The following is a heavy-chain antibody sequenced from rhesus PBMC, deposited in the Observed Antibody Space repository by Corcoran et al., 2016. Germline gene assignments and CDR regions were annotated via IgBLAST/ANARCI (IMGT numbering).Heavy chain of an antibody. D-gene: IGHD3-34*01. CDR1: GGSISDDYY. CDR2: IYVSGGGT. J-gene: IGHJ2*01. CDR3: ARVAGVIINWYFDL. V-gene: IGHV4-106*01. Sequence: QVQLQESGPGLVKPSETLSLTCAVSGGSISDDYYWSWIRQPPGRGLEWIGYIYVSGGGTNYNPSLKKRVTISIDTSKNQCSLKLSSVTAADTAVYYCARVAGVIINWYFDLWGPGTPITISS.